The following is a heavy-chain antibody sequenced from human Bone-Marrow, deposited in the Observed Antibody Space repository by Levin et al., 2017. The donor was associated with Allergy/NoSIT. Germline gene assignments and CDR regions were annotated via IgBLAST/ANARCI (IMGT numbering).Heavy chain of an antibody. D-gene: IGHD3-3*01. CDR3: ASTPRLYYDFWSGYYPAFDAFDI. V-gene: IGHV1-3*01. CDR1: GYTFTSYA. Sequence: VASVKVSCKASGYTFTSYAMHWVRQAPGQRLEWMGWINAGNGNTKYSQKFQGRVTITRDTSASTAYMELSSLRSEDTAVYYCASTPRLYYDFWSGYYPAFDAFDIWGQGTMVTVSS. J-gene: IGHJ3*02. CDR2: INAGNGNT.